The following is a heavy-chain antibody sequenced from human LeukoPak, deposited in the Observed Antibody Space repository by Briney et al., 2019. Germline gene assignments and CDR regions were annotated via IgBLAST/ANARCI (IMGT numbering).Heavy chain of an antibody. CDR3: ARSGYSYGADAVDI. CDR1: GGSFSGYY. V-gene: IGHV4-34*01. CDR2: INHSGST. J-gene: IGHJ3*02. Sequence: SETLSLTCAVYGGSFSGYYWSWIRQPPGKGLEWIGEINHSGSTNYNPSLKSRVTISVDTSKNQFSLKLSSVTAADTAVYYCARSGYSYGADAVDIWGQGTMVTVSS. D-gene: IGHD5-18*01.